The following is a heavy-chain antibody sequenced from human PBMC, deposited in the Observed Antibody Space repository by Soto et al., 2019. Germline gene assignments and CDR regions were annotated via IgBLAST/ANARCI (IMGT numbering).Heavy chain of an antibody. CDR1: GFNFDDYA. Sequence: VQLMESGGGLVQPGTSLRLSCAASGFNFDDYAMHWVRQAPGKGLEWVSGISWNSGSADYADSVKGRFTISRNNAKNYLYTQMNSVGPEDTASYFCAKDIISGWFEVFDSWGQGTLVTVSS. D-gene: IGHD6-19*01. J-gene: IGHJ4*02. CDR2: ISWNSGSA. CDR3: AKDIISGWFEVFDS. V-gene: IGHV3-9*01.